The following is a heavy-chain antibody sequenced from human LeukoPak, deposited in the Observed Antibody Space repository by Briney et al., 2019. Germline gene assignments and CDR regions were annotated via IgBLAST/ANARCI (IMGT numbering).Heavy chain of an antibody. V-gene: IGHV1-2*02. CDR3: ATAFGVVDFGY. D-gene: IGHD3-3*01. J-gene: IGHJ4*02. CDR1: GYTFTGYY. CDR2: INPKTDGT. Sequence: GASVKVSCKASGYTFTGYYLHWVRQAPGQGLEWVGWINPKTDGTNYAQKFQGRVIMTRDTAISTAYMELSRLRSDDTAVYYCATAFGVVDFGYWGQGTLVTVSS.